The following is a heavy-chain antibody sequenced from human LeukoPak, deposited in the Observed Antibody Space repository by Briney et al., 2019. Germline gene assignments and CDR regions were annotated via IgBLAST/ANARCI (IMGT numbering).Heavy chain of an antibody. CDR3: ARDPVGSFDY. J-gene: IGHJ4*02. V-gene: IGHV4-39*07. CDR1: GGSISSSSYY. CDR2: IHYSGST. D-gene: IGHD3-10*01. Sequence: SETLSLTCTVSGGSISSSSYYWAWIRQPPGKGLEWIGSIHYSGSTYYNPSLQSRVTISIDTSKNQFSLKLRFVTAADTAVYYCARDPVGSFDYWGQGTLVTVSS.